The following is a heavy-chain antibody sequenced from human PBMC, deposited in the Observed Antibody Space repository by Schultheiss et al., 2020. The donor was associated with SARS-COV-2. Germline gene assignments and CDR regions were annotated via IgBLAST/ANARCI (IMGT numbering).Heavy chain of an antibody. CDR1: GGSISSYY. CDR3: ARGYYDFWSGYGNWFDP. CDR2: IYTSGST. V-gene: IGHV4-4*07. Sequence: SETLSLTCTVSGGSISSYYWSWIRQPPGKGLEWIGRIYTSGSTNYNPSLKSRVTISVDTSKNQFSLKLSSVTAADTAVYYCARGYYDFWSGYGNWFDPWGQGTLVTVSS. D-gene: IGHD3-3*01. J-gene: IGHJ5*02.